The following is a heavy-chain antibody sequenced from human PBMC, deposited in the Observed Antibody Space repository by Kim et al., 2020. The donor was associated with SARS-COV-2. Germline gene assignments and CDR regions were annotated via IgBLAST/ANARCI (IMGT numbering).Heavy chain of an antibody. D-gene: IGHD3-10*01. CDR3: ARQDYYGSGSRYYYGMDV. J-gene: IGHJ6*02. V-gene: IGHV5-51*01. Sequence: GESLKISCKGSGYSFTSYWIGWVRQMPGKGLEWMGIIYPGDSDTRYSPSFQGQVTISADKSISTAYLQWSSLKASDTAMYCCARQDYYGSGSRYYYGMDVWGQGTTVTVSS. CDR2: IYPGDSDT. CDR1: GYSFTSYW.